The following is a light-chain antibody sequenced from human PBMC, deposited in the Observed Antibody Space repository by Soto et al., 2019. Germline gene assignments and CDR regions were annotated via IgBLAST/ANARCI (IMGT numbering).Light chain of an antibody. CDR2: AAS. CDR1: RDIGSD. CDR3: LQDHDDSWT. V-gene: IGKV1-6*01. J-gene: IGKJ1*01. Sequence: ANQIPHYPSSLSASAGDRITITCLASRDIGSDLSWYQQKPGKAPTRLIYAASNLQSGVPSRFRGSRSGTEFTPTVSSLQPEDFATYYCLQDHDDSWTFGQGTKVDIK.